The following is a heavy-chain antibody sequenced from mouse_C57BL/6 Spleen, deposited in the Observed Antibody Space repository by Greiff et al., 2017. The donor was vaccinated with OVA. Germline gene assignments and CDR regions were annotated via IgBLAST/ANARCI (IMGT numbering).Heavy chain of an antibody. CDR2: IDPEDGET. Sequence: EVKLMESGAELVKPGASVKLSCTASGFNIKDYYMHWVKQRTEQGLEWIGRIDPEDGETKYAPKFQGKATITADTSSNTAYLQLSSLTSEDTAVYYCARWLLEEVYFDYWGQGTTLTVSS. V-gene: IGHV14-2*01. J-gene: IGHJ2*01. CDR1: GFNIKDYY. CDR3: ARWLLEEVYFDY. D-gene: IGHD2-3*01.